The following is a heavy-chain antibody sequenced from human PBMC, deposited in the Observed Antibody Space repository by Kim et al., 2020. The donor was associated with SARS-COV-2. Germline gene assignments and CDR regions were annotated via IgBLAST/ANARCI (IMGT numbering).Heavy chain of an antibody. J-gene: IGHJ6*02. Sequence: GGSLRPSCAASGFTFSDYYMSWIRQAPGMGLEWVSYLSSSCSTIYYADSVKGRFTISRDNAKNSLYLQMNSLRAEDTAVYYCARDGKSYYDFWSGYEWRIYHYYGVDVWGQGTTVTVS. CDR3: ARDGKSYYDFWSGYEWRIYHYYGVDV. D-gene: IGHD3-3*01. CDR2: LSSSCSTI. CDR1: GFTFSDYY. V-gene: IGHV3-11*01.